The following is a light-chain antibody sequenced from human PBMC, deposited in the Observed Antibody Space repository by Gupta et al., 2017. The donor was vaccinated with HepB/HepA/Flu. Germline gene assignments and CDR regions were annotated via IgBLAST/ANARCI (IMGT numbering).Light chain of an antibody. V-gene: IGLV8-61*01. CDR2: STN. J-gene: IGLJ3*02. CDR3: VLYMGSGIWV. Sequence: QTVVTQEPSFSVSPGGTVTLSCGFSSGSVSTSYYPSWYQQTPDQAPRTLIYSTNTRSSGVPDRFSGSSLGNKAALTITGAQADDESDYYCVLYMGSGIWVFGGGTKLTVL. CDR1: SGSVSTSYY.